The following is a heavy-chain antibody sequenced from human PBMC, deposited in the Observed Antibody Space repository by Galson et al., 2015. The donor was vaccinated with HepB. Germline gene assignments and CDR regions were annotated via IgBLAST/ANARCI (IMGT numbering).Heavy chain of an antibody. CDR3: ARDGYSSSWYAFDI. D-gene: IGHD6-13*01. J-gene: IGHJ3*02. CDR2: VIPIFGTA. CDR1: GGTFSSYA. V-gene: IGHV1-69*13. Sequence: SVKVSCKASGGTFSSYAISWVRQAPGQGLEWMGGVIPIFGTANYEQKFQGRVTITADESTSTAYMELSSLRSEDTAVYYCARDGYSSSWYAFDIWGQGTMVTVSS.